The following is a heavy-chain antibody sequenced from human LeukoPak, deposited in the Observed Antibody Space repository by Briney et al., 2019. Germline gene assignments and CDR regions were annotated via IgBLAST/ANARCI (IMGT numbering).Heavy chain of an antibody. CDR2: INHSGST. CDR1: GGSFSGYY. V-gene: IGHV4-34*01. J-gene: IGHJ4*02. Sequence: SETLTLTCAVYGGSFSGYYWSWMRQPPGKGLEWIGEINHSGSTNYNPSLKSRVTISVDKSKNQFSLKLSPVTAADTAVYYCASGYCGGDCYGDYWGQGTLVTVSS. CDR3: ASGYCGGDCYGDY. D-gene: IGHD2-21*02.